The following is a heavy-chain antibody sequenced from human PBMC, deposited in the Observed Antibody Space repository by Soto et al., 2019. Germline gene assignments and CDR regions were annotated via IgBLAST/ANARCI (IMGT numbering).Heavy chain of an antibody. CDR1: GFTFSNYS. J-gene: IGHJ4*02. D-gene: IGHD6-13*01. V-gene: IGHV3-48*02. Sequence: EVQLVESGGGLVQPGGSLKLSCAASGFTFSNYSMNWVRQAPGKGLEWVSYISSSSSTIYYADSVKGRFTISRDNAKNSLYLQMNSLRDEDTAVYYCARDISYSSSSNYFDYWGQGTLVTVSS. CDR2: ISSSSSTI. CDR3: ARDISYSSSSNYFDY.